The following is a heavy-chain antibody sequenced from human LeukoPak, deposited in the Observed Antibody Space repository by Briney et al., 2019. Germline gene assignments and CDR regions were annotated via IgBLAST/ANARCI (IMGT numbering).Heavy chain of an antibody. V-gene: IGHV4-61*02. CDR2: IYTSGST. Sequence: SETLSLTCTVSGGSISSSSYYWSWIRQPAGKGLEWIGRIYTSGSTNYNPSLKSRVTMSVDTSKNQFSLKLSSVTAADTAVYYCARCSGYDSSGYYYAQWAFDIWGQGTMVTVSS. D-gene: IGHD3-22*01. J-gene: IGHJ3*02. CDR1: GGSISSSSYY. CDR3: ARCSGYDSSGYYYAQWAFDI.